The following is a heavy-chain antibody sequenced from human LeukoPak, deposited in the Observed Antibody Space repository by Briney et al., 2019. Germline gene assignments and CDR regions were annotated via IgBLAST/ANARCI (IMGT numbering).Heavy chain of an antibody. V-gene: IGHV4-59*01. CDR3: ASQDSSGWYYFDY. D-gene: IGHD6-19*01. Sequence: SETLSLTCTVSGDSIINYYWSWIQQPPGKELEWIGHIFHSGSTNYNPSLKSRVTISVDTSKNQFSLKLSSVTAADTAVYYCASQDSSGWYYFDYWGQGTLVTVSS. CDR2: IFHSGST. CDR1: GDSIINYY. J-gene: IGHJ4*02.